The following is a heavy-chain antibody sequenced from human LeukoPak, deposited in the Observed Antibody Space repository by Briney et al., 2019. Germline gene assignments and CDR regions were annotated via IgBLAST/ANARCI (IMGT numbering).Heavy chain of an antibody. Sequence: GGSLRLSCAASGFTFSSYAMHWVRQAPGKGLEWVAVISYDGSNKYYADSVKGRFIISRDNAKNSLYLQMNSLRAEDTASYYCARGTHYYDSSGYDYWGQGTLVTVSS. J-gene: IGHJ4*02. CDR3: ARGTHYYDSSGYDY. CDR2: ISYDGSNK. D-gene: IGHD3-22*01. CDR1: GFTFSSYA. V-gene: IGHV3-30*04.